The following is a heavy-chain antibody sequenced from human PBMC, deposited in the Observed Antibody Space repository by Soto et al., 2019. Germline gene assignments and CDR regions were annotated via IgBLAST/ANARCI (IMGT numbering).Heavy chain of an antibody. CDR1: GGTFSSYA. D-gene: IGHD3-10*01. Sequence: SVKVSCKASGGTFSSYAISWVRQAPGQGLEWMGGIIPIFGTANYAQKFQGRVTITADESTSTAYMELSRLRSDDTAVYYCARTHITMVRGVTNYYYYYGMDVWGQGTTVTVSS. J-gene: IGHJ6*02. CDR3: ARTHITMVRGVTNYYYYYGMDV. CDR2: IIPIFGTA. V-gene: IGHV1-69*13.